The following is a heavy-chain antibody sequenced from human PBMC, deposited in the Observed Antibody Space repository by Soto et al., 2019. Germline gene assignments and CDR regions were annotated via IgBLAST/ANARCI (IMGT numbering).Heavy chain of an antibody. J-gene: IGHJ4*02. D-gene: IGHD2-8*01. V-gene: IGHV4-39*01. CDR2: VYWTGST. Sequence: QVQLQESGPGVVKPSETLSLTCSVSGDSITTNGYYWGWIRQPPGKGLQWIGNVYWTGSTFSHPSLTSRVFISVDTSKNEFSLRLTSVTAADTAVYYCDRSHYTHGLLIDYWGPGTLVTVSS. CDR1: GDSITTNGYY. CDR3: DRSHYTHGLLIDY.